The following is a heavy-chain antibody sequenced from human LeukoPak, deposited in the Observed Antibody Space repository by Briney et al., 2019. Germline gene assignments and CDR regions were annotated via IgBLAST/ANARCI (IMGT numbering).Heavy chain of an antibody. Sequence: GGSLRLSCAASGFTVNSNYMGWVRQAPGKGLEWVSGIYIYCRTYSADSVKGRFTLSRDNSKNTLYLQMSSLRAEDTAVYYCARRRATSWSFDSWGQGTLVTVSS. CDR1: GFTVNSNY. CDR3: ARRRATSWSFDS. CDR2: IYIYCRT. V-gene: IGHV3-66*04. J-gene: IGHJ4*02. D-gene: IGHD6-13*01.